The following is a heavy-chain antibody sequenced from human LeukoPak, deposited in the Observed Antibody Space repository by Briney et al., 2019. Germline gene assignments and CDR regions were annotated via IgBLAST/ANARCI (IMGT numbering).Heavy chain of an antibody. J-gene: IGHJ3*02. CDR3: ARDPDSGYDWMDI. D-gene: IGHD5-12*01. CDR2: ISAYNGNT. V-gene: IGHV1-18*01. CDR1: GYTFTSYG. Sequence: ASVKVSCKASGYTFTSYGISWVRQAPGQGLEWMGWISAYNGNTNYAQKLQGRVTMTRDMSTSTVYMELSSLRSEDTAVYYCARDPDSGYDWMDIWGQGTMVTVSS.